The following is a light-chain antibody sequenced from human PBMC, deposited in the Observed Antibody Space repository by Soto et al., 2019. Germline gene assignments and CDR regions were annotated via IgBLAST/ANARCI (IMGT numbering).Light chain of an antibody. V-gene: IGKV1-5*03. CDR3: QPYNTHPRT. CDR1: QSISTS. Sequence: DIQMTQSPSTLSASVGDRVTITCRASQSISTSLAWYQQKPGKAPKLLIYKASSLQSGVPSRFSGSGSGTEFTLTISSLQPDAFATYYCQPYNTHPRTFGQGTKVESK. J-gene: IGKJ1*01. CDR2: KAS.